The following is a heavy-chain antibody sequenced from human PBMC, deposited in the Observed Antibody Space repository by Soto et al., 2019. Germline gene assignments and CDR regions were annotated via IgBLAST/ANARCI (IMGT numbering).Heavy chain of an antibody. CDR1: GGTFSSYA. CDR3: ARPVPAATAEYTDYYYGMDV. CDR2: IIPIFGTA. J-gene: IGHJ6*02. Sequence: SVKVSCKASGGTFSSYAISWVRQAPGQGLEWMGGIIPIFGTANYAQKFQGRVTITADESTSTAYMELSSLRSEDTAVYYCARPVPAATAEYTDYYYGMDVWGQGTTVTVSS. D-gene: IGHD2-2*01. V-gene: IGHV1-69*13.